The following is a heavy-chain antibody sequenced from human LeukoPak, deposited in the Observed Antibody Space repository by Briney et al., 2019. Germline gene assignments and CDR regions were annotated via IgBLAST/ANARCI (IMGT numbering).Heavy chain of an antibody. CDR3: ARGGTVVTPDY. Sequence: ASVKVSCKASGYTFTGYYMHWVRQAPGQGLEWMGWINTNTGNPTYAQGFTGRFVFSLDTSVSTAYLQISSLKAEDTAVYYCARGGTVVTPDYWGQGTLVTVSS. J-gene: IGHJ4*02. CDR2: INTNTGNP. D-gene: IGHD4-23*01. V-gene: IGHV7-4-1*02. CDR1: GYTFTGYY.